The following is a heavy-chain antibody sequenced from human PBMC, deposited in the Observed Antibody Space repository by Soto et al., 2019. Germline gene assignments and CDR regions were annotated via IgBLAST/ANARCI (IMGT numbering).Heavy chain of an antibody. CDR1: GFTFSRHA. D-gene: IGHD3-3*01. V-gene: IGHV3-23*01. J-gene: IGHJ4*02. CDR3: AKEPDVLRCLEWLSFDY. Sequence: EVPLLESGGGLVQPGGSLRLYCAASGFTFSRHAMSWVRQAPGKGLEWVSAISGSGGSTYYADSVKGRFTISIDNSKNTLYLQMNRLSAEDTAVYYCAKEPDVLRCLEWLSFDYWGQGTLVTVSS. CDR2: ISGSGGST.